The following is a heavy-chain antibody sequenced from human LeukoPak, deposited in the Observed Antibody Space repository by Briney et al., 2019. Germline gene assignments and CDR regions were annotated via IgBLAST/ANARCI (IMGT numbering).Heavy chain of an antibody. CDR2: ISSISSYI. D-gene: IGHD6-19*01. CDR1: GFTFSSYS. J-gene: IGHJ4*02. V-gene: IGHV3-21*01. Sequence: RTGGSLRLSCAASGFTFSSYSMNWVRQAPGKGLEWVSSISSISSYIYYADSVKGRFTISRDNAKNSLYLQMNSLRAEDTAVYYCARTSYSSGWYGPPDSDYWGQGTLVTVSS. CDR3: ARTSYSSGWYGPPDSDY.